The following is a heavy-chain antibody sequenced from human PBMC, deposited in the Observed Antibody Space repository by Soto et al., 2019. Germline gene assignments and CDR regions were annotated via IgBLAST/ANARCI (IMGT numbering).Heavy chain of an antibody. J-gene: IGHJ6*02. CDR2: IDPSDSQT. Sequence: GESLKISCKGSGYSFAGYWITWVRQKPGKGLEWMGRIDPSDSQTYYSPSFRGHVTISVTKSITTVFLQWSSLRASDTAMYYCARDGDNDYSYSYYYYGMDVWGQGTTVTVSS. V-gene: IGHV5-10-1*01. CDR1: GYSFAGYW. D-gene: IGHD4-4*01. CDR3: ARDGDNDYSYSYYYYGMDV.